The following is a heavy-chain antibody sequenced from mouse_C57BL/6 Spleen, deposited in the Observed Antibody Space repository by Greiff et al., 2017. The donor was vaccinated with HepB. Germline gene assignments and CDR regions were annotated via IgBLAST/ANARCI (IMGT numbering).Heavy chain of an antibody. J-gene: IGHJ4*01. CDR3: ARDSSIGY. V-gene: IGHV5-4*01. CDR1: GFTFSSYA. Sequence: EVMLVESGGGLVKPGGSLKLSCAASGFTFSSYAMSWVRQTPEKRLEWVATISDGGSYTYYPDNVKGRFTISRDNAKNNLYLQMSHLKSEDTAMYYCARDSSIGYWGQGTSVTVSS. CDR2: ISDGGSYT. D-gene: IGHD3-2*02.